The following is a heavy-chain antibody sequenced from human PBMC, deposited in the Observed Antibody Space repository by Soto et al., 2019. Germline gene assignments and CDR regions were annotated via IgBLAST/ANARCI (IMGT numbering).Heavy chain of an antibody. CDR3: ARLGGSVYCGGDCPTAGPPDV. V-gene: IGHV3-30-3*01. Sequence: GGSLRLSCAASGFTFSSYAMHWVRQAPGKGLEWVAVISYDGSNKYYADSVKGRFTISRDNSKNTLYLQMNSLRAEDTAVYYCARLGGSVYCGGDCPTAGPPDVWGQGTTVTVSS. J-gene: IGHJ6*02. CDR1: GFTFSSYA. CDR2: ISYDGSNK. D-gene: IGHD2-21*02.